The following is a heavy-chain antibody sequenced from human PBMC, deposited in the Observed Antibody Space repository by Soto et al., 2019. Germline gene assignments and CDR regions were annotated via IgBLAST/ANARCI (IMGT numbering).Heavy chain of an antibody. CDR3: AKGRLRYLDWLLSHPYCYYNGKDV. D-gene: IGHD3-9*01. CDR1: VFTFSSYG. V-gene: IGHV3-30*18. J-gene: IGHJ6*02. CDR2: ISYDGSNK. Sequence: GSLRLSCAASVFTFSSYGMHWVRQAPGKGLEWVAVISYDGSNKYYADSVKGRFTISRDNSKNTLYLQMNSLRAEDTAVYYCAKGRLRYLDWLLSHPYCYYNGKDVWGQGTTVTVSS.